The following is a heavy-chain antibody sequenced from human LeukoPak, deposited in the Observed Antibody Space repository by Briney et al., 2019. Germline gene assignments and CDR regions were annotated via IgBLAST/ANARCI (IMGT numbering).Heavy chain of an antibody. D-gene: IGHD5-18*01. CDR2: IYNDGSNS. CDR3: AKDKRGYSYGYDY. J-gene: IGHJ4*02. Sequence: GGSLRLSCAASGFTFKNYGMHWVRQAPGEGLEWLAVIYNDGSNSLYADSVKGRFTISRDNSKNTVYLQMNSLRAEDTAVYYCAKDKRGYSYGYDYWGQGTLVTVSS. CDR1: GFTFKNYG. V-gene: IGHV3-33*06.